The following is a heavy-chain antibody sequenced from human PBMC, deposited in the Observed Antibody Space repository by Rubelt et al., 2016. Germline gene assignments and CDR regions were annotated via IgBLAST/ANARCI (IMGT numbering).Heavy chain of an antibody. CDR3: ARGNLDY. Sequence: QVQLVQSGAEVKKPGASVKVSCKASGYTFTSYYMHWVRQAPGQGLEWMGRINPSGGGTTYAQKFPGRVTMTRGTSTSTVYMEVGGLGSEETAVYYWARGNLDYWGQGTLVTVSS. CDR1: GYTFTSYY. V-gene: IGHV1-46*01. CDR2: INPSGGGT. J-gene: IGHJ4*02. D-gene: IGHD1-14*01.